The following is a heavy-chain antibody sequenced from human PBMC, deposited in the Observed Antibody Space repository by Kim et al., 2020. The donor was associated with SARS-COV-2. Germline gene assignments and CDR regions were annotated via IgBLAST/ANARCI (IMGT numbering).Heavy chain of an antibody. J-gene: IGHJ4*02. CDR3: ARIATYYFDY. CDR2: DK. V-gene: IGHV2-70*01. Sequence: DKYYSTALKTRLTISKDTSKNQVVLTMTNMDPVDTATYYCARIATYYFDYWGQGTLVTVSS.